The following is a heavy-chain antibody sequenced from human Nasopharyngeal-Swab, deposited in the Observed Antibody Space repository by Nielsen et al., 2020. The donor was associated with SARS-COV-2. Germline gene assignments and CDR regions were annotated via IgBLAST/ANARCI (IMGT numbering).Heavy chain of an antibody. CDR2: IKKDGSEK. CDR1: GFTFSSYW. Sequence: GESLKISCAASGFTFSSYWMSWVRQAPGKGLEWVANIKKDGSEKYYVDSVKGRFTISRDNAKNSLYLQMNSLRAEDTAVYYCARDGPDYALDYWGQGTLGTVSS. CDR3: ARDGPDYALDY. D-gene: IGHD4-17*01. V-gene: IGHV3-7*01. J-gene: IGHJ4*02.